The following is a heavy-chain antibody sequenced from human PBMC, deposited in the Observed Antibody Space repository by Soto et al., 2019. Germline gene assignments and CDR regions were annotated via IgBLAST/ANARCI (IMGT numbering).Heavy chain of an antibody. Sequence: QVQLQESGPGLVKPSQTLSLTCTVSGGSISSGDYYWSWIRQPPGKGLEWIGYMYYIGSTYYNPSLKSRVTISVDTSKNQISLKLSSVTAADTAVYYCATYCRGSGGRCYFGNWGQGTLVTGSS. D-gene: IGHD2-15*01. J-gene: IGHJ4*02. CDR1: GGSISSGDYY. CDR3: ATYCRGSGGRCYFGN. V-gene: IGHV4-30-4*01. CDR2: MYYIGST.